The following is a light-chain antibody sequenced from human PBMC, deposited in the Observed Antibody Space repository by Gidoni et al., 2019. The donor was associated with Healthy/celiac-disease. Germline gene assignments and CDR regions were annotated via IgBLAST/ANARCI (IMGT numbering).Light chain of an antibody. CDR1: QSLLHSNGYNY. V-gene: IGKV2-28*01. CDR3: MQALQTPLT. J-gene: IGKJ4*01. Sequence: DIVMTQSPLSLPVTPGEPASISCRSSQSLLHSNGYNYLDWYLKKPGQSPQLLIYLGSNRASGVPDRFSCSGSGTDFTLKISRVEAEDVGVYYCMQALQTPLTFGGGTKVEIK. CDR2: LGS.